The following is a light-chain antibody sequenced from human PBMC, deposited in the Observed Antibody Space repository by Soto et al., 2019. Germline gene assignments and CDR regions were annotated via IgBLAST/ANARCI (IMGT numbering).Light chain of an antibody. CDR3: QQTYRLPHT. Sequence: DIQMTQSPPSLSASVGDSITITCRASQSISTYLNWYRQKPGKAPELLIFATSSLQRGVTSRFSGSGSGTDFTLTISSLQPGDFETYSCQQTYRLPHTFGGWTK. CDR2: ATS. CDR1: QSISTY. V-gene: IGKV1-39*01. J-gene: IGKJ4*01.